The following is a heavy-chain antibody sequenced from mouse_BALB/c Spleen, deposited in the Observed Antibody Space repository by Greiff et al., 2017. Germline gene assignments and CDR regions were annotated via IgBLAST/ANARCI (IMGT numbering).Heavy chain of an antibody. CDR1: GFTFSSFG. J-gene: IGHJ4*01. V-gene: IGHV5-17*02. CDR3: ARPFYGNSAMDY. Sequence: EVQLVESGGGLVQPGGSRKLSCAASGFTFSSFGMHWVRQAPEKGLEWVAYISSGSSTIYYADTVKGRFTISRDNPKNTLFLQMTSLRSEDTAMYYCARPFYGNSAMDYWGQGTSVTVSS. CDR2: ISSGSSTI. D-gene: IGHD2-10*01.